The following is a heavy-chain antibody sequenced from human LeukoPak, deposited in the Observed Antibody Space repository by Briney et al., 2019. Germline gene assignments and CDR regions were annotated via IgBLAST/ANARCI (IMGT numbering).Heavy chain of an antibody. J-gene: IGHJ4*02. V-gene: IGHV1-2*02. CDR3: GSEVTAIGGVIVRVAY. Sequence: GASVKVSCKTSGYSFIDSYMQWVREAPAQGLEWVEGNNPKTGDTKYAQTFQGRVTMTRDTSIRTTYMELRSLRSDDTAIYYCGSEVTAIGGVIVRVAYWGQGSLVSVSS. CDR2: NNPKTGDT. CDR1: GYSFIDSY. D-gene: IGHD3-16*02.